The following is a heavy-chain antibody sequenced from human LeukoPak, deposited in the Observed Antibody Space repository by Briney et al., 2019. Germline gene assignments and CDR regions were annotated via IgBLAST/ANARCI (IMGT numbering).Heavy chain of an antibody. CDR3: AREGGLLSQDAFDI. J-gene: IGHJ3*02. CDR2: IIPIFGTA. CDR1: GGTFSSYA. D-gene: IGHD3-10*01. Sequence: ASVKVSCKASGGTFSSYAISWVRQAPGQGLEWMGGIIPIFGTANYAQKLQGRVTITADEFTSTAYMELSSLRSEDTAVYYCAREGGLLSQDAFDIWGQGTMVTVSS. V-gene: IGHV1-69*13.